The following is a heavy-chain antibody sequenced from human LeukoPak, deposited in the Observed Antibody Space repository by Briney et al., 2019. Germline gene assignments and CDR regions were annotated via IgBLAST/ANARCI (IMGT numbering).Heavy chain of an antibody. CDR1: GGTFSSYA. D-gene: IGHD3-10*01. Sequence: SVKVSCKASGGTFSSYAISWVRQAPGQGLEWMGRIIPILGIANYAQKFQGRVTITADKSTSTAYMELSSLRSEDTAVYYCARAHYGSGSYAGDYWGQGTLVTVSS. CDR2: IIPILGIA. V-gene: IGHV1-69*04. J-gene: IGHJ4*02. CDR3: ARAHYGSGSYAGDY.